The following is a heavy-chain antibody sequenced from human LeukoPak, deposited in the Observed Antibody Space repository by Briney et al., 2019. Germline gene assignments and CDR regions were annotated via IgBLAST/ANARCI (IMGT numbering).Heavy chain of an antibody. D-gene: IGHD3-10*01. CDR2: VSSDGSIK. V-gene: IGHV3-30*09. J-gene: IGHJ5*02. Sequence: PGGSLRLSCAASGFTFRSYAMHWVRQAPGKGLEWVAVVSSDGSIKFYPDSVKGRFAISRDNSKNTLYLQMNSLRAEDTAVYYCARRLWFGELSFDPWGQGTLVTVSS. CDR1: GFTFRSYA. CDR3: ARRLWFGELSFDP.